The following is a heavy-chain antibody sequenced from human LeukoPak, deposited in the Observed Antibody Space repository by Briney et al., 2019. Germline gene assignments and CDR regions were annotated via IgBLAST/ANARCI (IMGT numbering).Heavy chain of an antibody. Sequence: ASVKVSCKPSGYTFTSYYMHWVRQAPGQGLEWMGIINPSGGDTSYAQKFQGRVTTTRDTSTSTVYMEVVSLRSEDTAVYYCARGCRVVPGVHNVGMASYYNGLDVWGQGTTVTVSS. D-gene: IGHD2-2*01. CDR3: ARGCRVVPGVHNVGMASYYNGLDV. J-gene: IGHJ6*02. CDR2: INPSGGDT. CDR1: GYTFTSYY. V-gene: IGHV1-46*01.